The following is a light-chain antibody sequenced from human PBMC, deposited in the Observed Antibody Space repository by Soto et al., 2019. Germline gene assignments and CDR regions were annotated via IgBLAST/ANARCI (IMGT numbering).Light chain of an antibody. CDR1: QSVSSSY. CDR2: GAS. Sequence: IGVTQCPCTLSVSPGERAALSCRASQSVSSSYLAWYQQKPGQAPRLLIYGASSRATGIPDRFSGSGSGTDFTLTISRLEPEDFAVYYCHQHGRSPQTFGQGTKVDIK. CDR3: HQHGRSPQT. V-gene: IGKV3-20*01. J-gene: IGKJ1*01.